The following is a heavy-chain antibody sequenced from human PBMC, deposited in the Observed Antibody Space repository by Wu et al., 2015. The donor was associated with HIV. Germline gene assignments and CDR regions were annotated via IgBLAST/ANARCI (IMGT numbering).Heavy chain of an antibody. D-gene: IGHD1-26*01. CDR1: GGTFSSYA. V-gene: IGHV1-69*13. Sequence: QVQLVQSGAEVKKPGSSVKVSCKASGGTFSSYAISWVRQAPGQGLEWMGRIIPIFGTANYAQKFQGRVTITADESTSTAYMELSSLRSEDTAVYYCARDTPSPPYSGSYWGAFDIWGQGTSGHRLF. CDR3: ARDTPSPPYSGSYWGAFDI. CDR2: IIPIFGTA. J-gene: IGHJ3*02.